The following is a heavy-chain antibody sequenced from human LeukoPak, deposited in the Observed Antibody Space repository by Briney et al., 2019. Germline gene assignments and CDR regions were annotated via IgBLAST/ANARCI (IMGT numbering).Heavy chain of an antibody. Sequence: GESLRLSCAASGLTFSSYSMNWVRQAPGKGLEWVSSISTSSSYIYYADSVKGRFTISRHSAKNSLYLQMNSLRADDTAVYYCAREFYGLGSFVDYWGQGTLVTVSS. J-gene: IGHJ4*02. CDR3: AREFYGLGSFVDY. CDR2: ISTSSSYI. CDR1: GLTFSSYS. V-gene: IGHV3-21*01. D-gene: IGHD3-10*01.